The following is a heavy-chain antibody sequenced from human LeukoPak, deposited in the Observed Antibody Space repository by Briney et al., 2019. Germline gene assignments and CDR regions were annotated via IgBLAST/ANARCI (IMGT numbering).Heavy chain of an antibody. J-gene: IGHJ6*03. Sequence: ASVKVSCKASGGTFSSYAISWVRQAPGQGLEWMGGIIPIFGTANYAQKFQGRVTITADKSTSTAYMELSSLRSEDTAVYYCARAGSSGWTYYYYYYMDVWGKGTTVTVSS. D-gene: IGHD6-19*01. CDR1: GGTFSSYA. V-gene: IGHV1-69*06. CDR3: ARAGSSGWTYYYYYYMDV. CDR2: IIPIFGTA.